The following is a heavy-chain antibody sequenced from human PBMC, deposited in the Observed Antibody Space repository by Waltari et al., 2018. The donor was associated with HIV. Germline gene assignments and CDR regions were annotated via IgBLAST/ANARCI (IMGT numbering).Heavy chain of an antibody. V-gene: IGHV3-48*04. CDR1: GFTFSSYS. J-gene: IGHJ2*01. CDR3: AREGGYDSSGYLRGFDL. CDR2: FICSRNII. Sequence: EMQLVESGGDLVQPGGSLRLSCAASGFTFSSYSMNWVRQAPDKCLEWFAYFICSRNIIYYADSVKGRFTISRDNAKNSLYRQMNSLRAEDTSVYYCAREGGYDSSGYLRGFDLWGRGILVTV. D-gene: IGHD3-22*01.